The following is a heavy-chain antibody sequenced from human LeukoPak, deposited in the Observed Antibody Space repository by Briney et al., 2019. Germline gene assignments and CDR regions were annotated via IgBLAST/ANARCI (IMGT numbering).Heavy chain of an antibody. J-gene: IGHJ4*02. CDR2: ISFSSET. CDR3: ATDGSAWSRDH. D-gene: IGHD6-19*01. Sequence: GGSLRLSCVASGFTFTTSGMTWVRQAPGKGLEWVSTISFSSETFYGDSVRGRFTISRGNAKNSVFLQMNSLSAEDTALYYCATDGSAWSRDHWGGGTLVTVSS. CDR1: GFTFTTSG. V-gene: IGHV3-21*01.